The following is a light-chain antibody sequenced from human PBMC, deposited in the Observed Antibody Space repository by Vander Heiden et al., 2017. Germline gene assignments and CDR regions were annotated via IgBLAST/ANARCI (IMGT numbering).Light chain of an antibody. V-gene: IGKV1D-16*01. CDR3: QQDDTFPPT. CDR2: ATS. J-gene: IGKJ4*01. Sequence: DIQMTQSPSSLSASVGDRVDITCRASHTIGDWVAWYQQKPGMAPKPLIYATSTLESGVPSRFSGTASGTDFSLTISNLHPEDLATYYCQQDDTFPPTFGGGTKVEV. CDR1: HTIGDW.